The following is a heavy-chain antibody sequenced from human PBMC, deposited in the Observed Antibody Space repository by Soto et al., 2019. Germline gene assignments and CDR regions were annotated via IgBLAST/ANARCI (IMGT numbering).Heavy chain of an antibody. CDR1: GGSISSYY. Sequence: PSETLSLTCTVSGGSISSYYWSWIRQPPGKGLEWIGCIYYSGNTYYNPSLKRRFSISVDTSKNQFSLQLSSVTVADTAVYYCARLGAYYQSLHPWGPGTLVTVSS. CDR2: IYYSGNT. D-gene: IGHD2-21*01. CDR3: ARLGAYYQSLHP. J-gene: IGHJ5*02. V-gene: IGHV4-59*08.